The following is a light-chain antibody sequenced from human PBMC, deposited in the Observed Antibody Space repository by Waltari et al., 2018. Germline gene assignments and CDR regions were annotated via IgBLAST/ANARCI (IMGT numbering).Light chain of an antibody. CDR2: AAA. V-gene: IGKV1-16*02. CDR3: QQYKSFPIT. J-gene: IGKJ5*01. CDR1: QAISNY. Sequence: DIQMTQSPSSLSASLGDRVTITCRASQAISNYLAWLQQKPGQAPKSLIYAAATLQSGVASKFIGSGSGTDFTLTINSLQAEDFATYYCQQYKSFPITFGQGTRLEMK.